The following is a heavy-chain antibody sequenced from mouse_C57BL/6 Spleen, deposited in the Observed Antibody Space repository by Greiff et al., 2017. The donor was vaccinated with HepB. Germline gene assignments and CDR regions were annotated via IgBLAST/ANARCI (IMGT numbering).Heavy chain of an antibody. CDR2: IDPETGGT. Sequence: QVQLQQSGAELVRPGASVTLSCKASGYTFTDYEMHWVKHTPVHGLEWIGAIDPETGGTAYNQKFKGKAILTADKSSSTAYMELRSLTSEDSAVYYCTRSGGNYLYYFDYWGQGTTLTVSS. J-gene: IGHJ2*01. CDR3: TRSGGNYLYYFDY. V-gene: IGHV1-15*01. CDR1: GYTFTDYE. D-gene: IGHD2-1*01.